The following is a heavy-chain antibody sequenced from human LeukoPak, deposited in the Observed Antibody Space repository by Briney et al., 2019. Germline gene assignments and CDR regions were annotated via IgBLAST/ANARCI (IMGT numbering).Heavy chain of an antibody. CDR3: ARVTGYMIEDYFDY. D-gene: IGHD3-9*01. V-gene: IGHV4-59*12. Sequence: SETLSLTCTVSGGSIGSYYWSWIRQPPGKGLEWIGYIYYSGSTNYNPSLKSRVTISVDTSKNQFSLKLRSVTAADTAVYYCARVTGYMIEDYFDYWGQGILVTVSS. CDR2: IYYSGST. CDR1: GGSIGSYY. J-gene: IGHJ4*02.